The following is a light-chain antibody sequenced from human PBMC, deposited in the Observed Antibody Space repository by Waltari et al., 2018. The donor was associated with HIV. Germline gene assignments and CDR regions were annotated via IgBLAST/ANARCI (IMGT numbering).Light chain of an antibody. Sequence: QLVLTQSPSASASLGASVKLTCTLSSVHTNYAIAWHQQQPEKGPRYLMNLKSDGSHSKGDGIPDRFSGSSSGAERYLTISSLQSEDEADYYCQAWDSSTAQEVFGGGTKLTVL. CDR2: LKSDGSH. CDR3: QAWDSSTAQEV. V-gene: IGLV4-69*02. J-gene: IGLJ2*01. CDR1: SVHTNYA.